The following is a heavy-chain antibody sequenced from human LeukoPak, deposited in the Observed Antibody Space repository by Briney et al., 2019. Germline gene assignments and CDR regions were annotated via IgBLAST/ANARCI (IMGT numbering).Heavy chain of an antibody. V-gene: IGHV3-73*01. J-gene: IGHJ4*02. CDR3: TRYGDYPFDY. D-gene: IGHD2-21*01. CDR1: GFSFSDAW. Sequence: GGSLRLSCAASGFSFSDAWMNWVRQASGKGLEWVGRIRSKANSYATAYAASVKGRFTISRDDSKNTAYLQMNSLKTEDTAVYYCTRYGDYPFDYWGQGTLVTVSS. CDR2: IRSKANSYAT.